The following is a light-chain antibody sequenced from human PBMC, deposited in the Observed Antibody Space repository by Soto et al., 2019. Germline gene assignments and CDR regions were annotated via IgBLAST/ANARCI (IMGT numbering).Light chain of an antibody. CDR2: GAS. CDR1: QSVSSN. CDR3: QQYNTWPLT. V-gene: IGKV3-15*01. Sequence: EIVMTQSPATLSVSPGERATLSCRASQSVSSNLAWYQQKPGQAPRLLIYGASTRATGIPARFSGSGSGTEFTLTISSLQSEDFAVHYCQQYNTWPLTFGQGTKVDIK. J-gene: IGKJ1*01.